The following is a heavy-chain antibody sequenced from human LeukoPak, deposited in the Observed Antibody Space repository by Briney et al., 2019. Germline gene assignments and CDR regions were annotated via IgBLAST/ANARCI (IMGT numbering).Heavy chain of an antibody. J-gene: IGHJ5*02. CDR2: ISAYNGNT. CDR1: GYTFTSYG. D-gene: IGHD3-10*01. CDR3: ARTTGRAIWFGELLYHNWFDP. Sequence: ASVKVSCKASGYTFTSYGISWVRQAPGQGLEWMGWISAYNGNTNYAQKLQGRVTMTTDTSTSTAYMELRSLRSDDTAVYYCARTTGRAIWFGELLYHNWFDPWGQGTLVTVSS. V-gene: IGHV1-18*01.